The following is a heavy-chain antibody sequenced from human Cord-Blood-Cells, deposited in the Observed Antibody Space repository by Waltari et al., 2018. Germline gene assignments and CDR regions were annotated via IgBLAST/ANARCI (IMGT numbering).Heavy chain of an antibody. CDR1: GATFSSYA. D-gene: IGHD2-2*01. V-gene: IGHV1-69*01. CDR3: ARWGYCSSTSCYGGQFDP. J-gene: IGHJ5*02. CDR2: IIPIVDTA. Sequence: VQLVQSGAEVKKPGSSVKVSCKASGATFSSYAISWVRQAPGQGLEWMGVIIPIVDTANYAQKFQGRVTISADESTSTAYMELSSLRAEDTAVYYCARWGYCSSTSCYGGQFDPWGQGTLVTVSS.